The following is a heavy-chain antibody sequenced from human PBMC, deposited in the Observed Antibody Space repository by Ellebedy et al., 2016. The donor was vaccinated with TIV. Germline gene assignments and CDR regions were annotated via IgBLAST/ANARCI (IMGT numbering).Heavy chain of an antibody. V-gene: IGHV3-7*01. CDR1: GFTFSNYW. Sequence: GGSLRLSXVASGFTFSNYWMSWVRQAPGKGLEWVANMKQDGSEKYYVDSVKGRFTIPRDNAKNSLYLQMNSLRAEDTAVYYCARAIAAAGSYWGRGTLVTVSS. CDR2: MKQDGSEK. CDR3: ARAIAAAGSY. J-gene: IGHJ4*02. D-gene: IGHD6-13*01.